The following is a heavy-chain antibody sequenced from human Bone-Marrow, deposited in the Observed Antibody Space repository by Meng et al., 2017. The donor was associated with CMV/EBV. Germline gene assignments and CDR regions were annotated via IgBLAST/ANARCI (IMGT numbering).Heavy chain of an antibody. D-gene: IGHD3-3*01. J-gene: IGHJ6*02. CDR1: GFTFSSYS. CDR2: ISSSSSYI. V-gene: IGHV3-21*01. CDR3: ARDFPPHSIDWVTTYYYGMDV. Sequence: GGSLRLSCAASGFTFSSYSMNWVRQAPGKGLEWVSSISSSSSYIYYADSVKGRFTISRDNAENSLYLQMNSLRAEDTAVYYCARDFPPHSIDWVTTYYYGMDVWGQGTTVTVSS.